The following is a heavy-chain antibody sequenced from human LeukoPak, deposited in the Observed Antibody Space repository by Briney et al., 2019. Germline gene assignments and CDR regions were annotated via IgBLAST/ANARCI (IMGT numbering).Heavy chain of an antibody. CDR3: ARAPHYYDSSGEYYYYYYMDV. D-gene: IGHD3-22*01. Sequence: SVKVSCKASGGTFSSYAISWVRQAPGQGLEWMGGIIHIFGTANYAQKFQGRVTITTDESTSTAYMELSSLRSEDTAVYYCARAPHYYDSSGEYYYYYYMDVWGKGTTVTVSS. CDR2: IIHIFGTA. V-gene: IGHV1-69*05. CDR1: GGTFSSYA. J-gene: IGHJ6*03.